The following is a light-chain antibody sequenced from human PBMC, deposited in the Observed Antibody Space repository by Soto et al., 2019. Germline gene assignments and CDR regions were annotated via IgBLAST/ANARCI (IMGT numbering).Light chain of an antibody. CDR2: AAS. CDR1: QGISSW. Sequence: DSQPAQHPHSIAASVAHRDTFSSGASQGISSWLAWYQQKPGKAPKLLIYAASTLQSGVPPRFSGNGSGTDFTLIISSLQPEDSATYYCQQAYSCPITFGQGTRLEVK. V-gene: IGKV1D-12*01. CDR3: QQAYSCPIT. J-gene: IGKJ5*01.